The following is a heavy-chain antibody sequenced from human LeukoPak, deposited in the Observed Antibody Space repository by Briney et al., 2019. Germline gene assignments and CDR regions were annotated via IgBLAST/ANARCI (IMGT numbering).Heavy chain of an antibody. Sequence: SETPSLTCTVSGGSLSSSNSYWGWVRQPPGKGLEWIGTIHYSGSTYYNPSLKSRVTISVDTSKNQFSLKLRSVTGADTAVYYCARHVADTLVPNSSSFTGEDNCFDPWGQGTLVTVSS. J-gene: IGHJ5*02. V-gene: IGHV4-39*01. CDR2: IHYSGST. CDR3: ARHVADTLVPNSSSFTGEDNCFDP. CDR1: GGSLSSSNSY. D-gene: IGHD3-22*01.